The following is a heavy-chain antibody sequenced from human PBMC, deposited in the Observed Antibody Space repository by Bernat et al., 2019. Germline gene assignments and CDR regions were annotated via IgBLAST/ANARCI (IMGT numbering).Heavy chain of an antibody. V-gene: IGHV1-18*01. J-gene: IGHJ4*02. CDR2: ISGHSGNT. CDR3: ARGREFCSGGSCFHRDY. Sequence: QIQLVQSGAEAKKPGASVKVSCKASGYSFTSYGISWVRQAPGQGLEWMGWISGHSGNTHYAQKLQGRVIMTTDTSTSTTYMELRSLTSDDTAMYDCARGREFCSGGSCFHRDYWGQGTLVTVSS. CDR1: GYSFTSYG. D-gene: IGHD2-15*01.